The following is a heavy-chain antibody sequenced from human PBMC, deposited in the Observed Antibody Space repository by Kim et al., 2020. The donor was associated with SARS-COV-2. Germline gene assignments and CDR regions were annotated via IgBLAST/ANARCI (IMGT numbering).Heavy chain of an antibody. J-gene: IGHJ5*02. CDR2: INHSGST. D-gene: IGHD3-10*01. CDR3: ARRPQRITMVRGVRDGWFDP. CDR1: GGSFSGYY. Sequence: SETLSLTCAVYGGSFSGYYWSWIRQPPGKGLEWIGEINHSGSTNYNPSLKSRVTISVDTSKNQFSLKLSSVTAADTAVYYCARRPQRITMVRGVRDGWFDPWGQGTLVTVSS. V-gene: IGHV4-34*01.